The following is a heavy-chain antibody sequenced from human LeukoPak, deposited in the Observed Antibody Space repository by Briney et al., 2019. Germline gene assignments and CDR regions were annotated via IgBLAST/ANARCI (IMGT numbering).Heavy chain of an antibody. CDR3: AKLEGGTLYCSTTRCYGTFDY. J-gene: IGHJ4*02. Sequence: GGPLRLSCAASGFTFSSYGLHWVRQAPGKGLEWVAFTRNDGSTKYYADSVKGRFTISRDNSKNMLYLQMNSLRAEDTAVYYCAKLEGGTLYCSTTRCYGTFDYWGQGTLVTVSS. CDR1: GFTFSSYG. CDR2: TRNDGSTK. V-gene: IGHV3-30*02. D-gene: IGHD2-2*01.